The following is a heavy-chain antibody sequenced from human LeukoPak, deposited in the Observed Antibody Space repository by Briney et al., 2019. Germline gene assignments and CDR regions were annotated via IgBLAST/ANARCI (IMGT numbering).Heavy chain of an antibody. Sequence: PGGSLTLSCAASGFTFSTNYMSWVRQAPGKGLEWVSVIYSGGSTYYSDSVKGRFTISRDNSKNTLYLQMNGLRAEDTAVYYCARGRGSYYFDYWGQGTLVTVSS. J-gene: IGHJ4*02. CDR1: GFTFSTNY. D-gene: IGHD1-26*01. CDR3: ARGRGSYYFDY. CDR2: IYSGGST. V-gene: IGHV3-53*01.